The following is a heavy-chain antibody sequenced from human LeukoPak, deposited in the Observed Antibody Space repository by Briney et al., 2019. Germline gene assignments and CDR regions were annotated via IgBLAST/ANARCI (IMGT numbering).Heavy chain of an antibody. D-gene: IGHD6-19*01. J-gene: IGHJ4*02. V-gene: IGHV3-30*04. CDR3: ARDSSSAWDPDLDY. CDR2: ISYDGSNK. CDR1: GFTFSSYE. Sequence: GGSLRLSCAASGFTFSSYEMNWVRQAPGKGLEWVAVISYDGSNKYYADSVKGRFTISRDNSKNTLYLQMNSLRAEDTAVYYCARDSSSAWDPDLDYWGQGTLVTVSS.